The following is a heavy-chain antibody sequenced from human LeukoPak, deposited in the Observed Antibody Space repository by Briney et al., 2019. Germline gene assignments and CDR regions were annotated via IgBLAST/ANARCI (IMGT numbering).Heavy chain of an antibody. Sequence: SETLSLTCTVSGGSISSGGYYWSWIRQHPGKGLEWIGYIYYSGSAYYNPSLKSRVTISIDTSKNQFSLRLSSVTAADTALYYCARRPGDTSGHYFDYWGQGTLVTVSS. CDR2: IYYSGSA. CDR3: ARRPGDTSGHYFDY. CDR1: GGSISSGGYY. D-gene: IGHD3-22*01. J-gene: IGHJ4*02. V-gene: IGHV4-31*03.